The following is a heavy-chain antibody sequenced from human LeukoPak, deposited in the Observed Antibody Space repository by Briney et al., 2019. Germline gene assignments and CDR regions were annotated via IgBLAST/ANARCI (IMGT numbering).Heavy chain of an antibody. CDR1: GGTFSSYA. CDR3: ARNDDSSGYYPRNFQH. J-gene: IGHJ1*01. V-gene: IGHV1-69*05. Sequence: SVKVSCKASGGTFSSYAISWVRQAPGQGLEWMGRIIPIFGTANYAQKFQGRVTITTDESTSTAYMELSSLRSEDTAVYYCARNDDSSGYYPRNFQHWGQGTLVTVSS. D-gene: IGHD3-22*01. CDR2: IIPIFGTA.